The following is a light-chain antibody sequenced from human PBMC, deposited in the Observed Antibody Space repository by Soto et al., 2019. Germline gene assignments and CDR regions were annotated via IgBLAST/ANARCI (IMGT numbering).Light chain of an antibody. CDR1: QSVSSSY. V-gene: IGKV3-20*01. J-gene: IGKJ4*01. CDR3: QQYGSLLT. CDR2: GAY. Sequence: EIVLTQSPGTLSLSPGERATLSCRASQSVSSSYLAWYQQKPGQAPRLLIYGAYSRATGIPDGFSGSGSGTDFSLIISRLEPEDFEVYFCQQYGSLLTFGGGTKVEIK.